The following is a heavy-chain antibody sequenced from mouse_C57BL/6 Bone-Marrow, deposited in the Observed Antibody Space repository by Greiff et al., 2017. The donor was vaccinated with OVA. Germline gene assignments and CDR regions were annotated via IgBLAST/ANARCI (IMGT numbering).Heavy chain of an antibody. CDR1: GFTFSSYA. Sequence: EVKLVESGGGLVKPGGSLKLSCAASGFTFSSYAMSCVRQTPEKRLEWVATISSGSSTIYYADTVKGRFTISRDNAKNTLFLQMTSLRSEDTAMYYCARWLYSNPFAYWGQGTLVTVSA. V-gene: IGHV5-9-1*01. CDR2: ISSGSSTI. CDR3: ARWLYSNPFAY. J-gene: IGHJ3*01. D-gene: IGHD2-5*01.